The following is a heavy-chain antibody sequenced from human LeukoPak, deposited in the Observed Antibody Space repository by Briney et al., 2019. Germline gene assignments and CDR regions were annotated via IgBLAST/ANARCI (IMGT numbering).Heavy chain of an antibody. Sequence: SVKVSRKASGGTFSSYAISWVRQAPGQGLEWMGRIIPILGIANYAQKFQGRVTITADKSTSTAYMELSSLRSEDTAVYYCARGSNRDGYNYYYYYGMDVWGQGTTVTVSS. D-gene: IGHD5-24*01. CDR2: IIPILGIA. V-gene: IGHV1-69*04. J-gene: IGHJ6*02. CDR1: GGTFSSYA. CDR3: ARGSNRDGYNYYYYYGMDV.